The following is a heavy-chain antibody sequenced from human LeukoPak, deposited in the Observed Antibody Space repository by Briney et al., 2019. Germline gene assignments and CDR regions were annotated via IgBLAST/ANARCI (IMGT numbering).Heavy chain of an antibody. V-gene: IGHV1-46*01. Sequence: GASVKVSCKASGYTFTSYYMHWVRQAPGQGLEWMGIINPSGGSTSYAQKFQGRVTMTRDTSTSTVYMELSSLRPEDTAVYYCARVSSGSYCSGGSCPLDYWGQGTLVTVSS. CDR2: INPSGGST. D-gene: IGHD2-15*01. J-gene: IGHJ4*02. CDR3: ARVSSGSYCSGGSCPLDY. CDR1: GYTFTSYY.